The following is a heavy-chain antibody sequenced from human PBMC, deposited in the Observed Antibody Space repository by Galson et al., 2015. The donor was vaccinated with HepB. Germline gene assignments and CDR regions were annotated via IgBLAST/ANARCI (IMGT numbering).Heavy chain of an antibody. Sequence: SLRLSCAASGFTFSNYAMTWVRQAPGKGLEWVSTIRSSADLTHYADSVKGRFTISRDNYKNTLYLQMNSLGADDTALYYCAKGQKFWGVFDPWGQGTRVTVSS. D-gene: IGHD3-3*01. V-gene: IGHV3-23*01. CDR1: GFTFSNYA. J-gene: IGHJ5*02. CDR3: AKGQKFWGVFDP. CDR2: IRSSADLT.